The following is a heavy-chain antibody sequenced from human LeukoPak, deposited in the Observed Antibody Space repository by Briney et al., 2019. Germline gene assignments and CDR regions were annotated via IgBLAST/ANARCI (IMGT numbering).Heavy chain of an antibody. J-gene: IGHJ6*02. CDR1: GFTFSSYS. Sequence: GGSLRLSCAASGFTFSSYSMNWVRQAPGKGLEWVSSISSSSSYIYYADSVKGRFTISRDNAKNSLYLQMNSLRAEDTAVYYCAKSLVVQGQAPAAKYGMDVWGQGTTVTVSS. V-gene: IGHV3-21*04. CDR2: ISSSSSYI. D-gene: IGHD2-15*01. CDR3: AKSLVVQGQAPAAKYGMDV.